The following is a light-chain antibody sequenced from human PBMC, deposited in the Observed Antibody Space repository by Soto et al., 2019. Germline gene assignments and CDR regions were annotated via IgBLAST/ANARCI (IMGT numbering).Light chain of an antibody. Sequence: QPALTQPASVSGSPGQSITLAFTGTSNDVGTYNLVSWYQQHPGKAPKLIIFEGFKRPSGVSNRFSGSKSGNTASLTISGLQAEDEADYYCSSYAGSTTYVFGTGTKVTVL. J-gene: IGLJ1*01. CDR1: SNDVGTYNL. V-gene: IGLV2-23*01. CDR2: EGF. CDR3: SSYAGSTTYV.